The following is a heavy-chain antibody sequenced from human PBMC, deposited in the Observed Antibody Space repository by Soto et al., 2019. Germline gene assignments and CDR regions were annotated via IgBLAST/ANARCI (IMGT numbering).Heavy chain of an antibody. J-gene: IGHJ4*02. CDR1: GDSISSYY. D-gene: IGHD2-21*01. V-gene: IGHV4-59*01. CDR3: AGSPRLYETIGYSSSYSYY. CDR2: IPYTGRN. Sequence: QVQLQESGPRLVKPSETLSLTCTVSGDSISSYYWSWFRQPPGKGLEWIGYIPYTGRNNYHPSLTSRVTILVDTSTNPVALELRSVTAADTAVYFCAGSPRLYETIGYSSSYSYYGCQGTLVTVSS.